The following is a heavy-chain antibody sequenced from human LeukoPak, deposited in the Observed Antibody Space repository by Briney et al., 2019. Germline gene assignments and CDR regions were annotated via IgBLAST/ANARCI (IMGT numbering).Heavy chain of an antibody. CDR1: GFTFSSYW. CDR2: IISDGSST. CDR3: AREDVHIAVAASGAFDI. D-gene: IGHD6-19*01. Sequence: GGSLRLSCAASGFTFSSYWMHWVRQVPGKGPVWVSRIISDGSSTGYADSVKGRFTISRDNAKNTLYPQMNSLRVEDTAVYYCAREDVHIAVAASGAFDIWGLGTMVIVSS. J-gene: IGHJ3*02. V-gene: IGHV3-74*01.